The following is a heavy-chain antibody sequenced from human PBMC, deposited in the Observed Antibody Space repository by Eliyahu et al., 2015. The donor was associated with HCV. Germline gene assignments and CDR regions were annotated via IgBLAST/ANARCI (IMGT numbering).Heavy chain of an antibody. Sequence: EVQLVESGGGLVQPGGSLRLSCAASGFTFSXYSMNWVRQAPGKGLGGISXISXXSNSKYYAESLEGRFTISRDNAKNSVYLQISSLSAEDTAVYYCARGYYDKVWGTNFAAFDIWGQGTRVTVSS. CDR2: ISXXSNSK. V-gene: IGHV3-48*04. CDR1: GFTFSXYS. D-gene: IGHD3-16*01. J-gene: IGHJ3*02. CDR3: ARGYYDKVWGTNFAAFDI.